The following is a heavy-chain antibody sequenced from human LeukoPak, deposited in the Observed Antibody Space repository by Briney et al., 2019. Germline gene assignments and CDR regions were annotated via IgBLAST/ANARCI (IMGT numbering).Heavy chain of an antibody. CDR1: GFTFSSYG. J-gene: IGHJ4*02. D-gene: IGHD3-22*01. CDR3: ARDLRSSGYYAFDY. V-gene: IGHV3-21*01. Sequence: GGSLRLSCAASGFTFSSYGMNWVRQAPGKGLEWVSSISSSSSYINYADSVKGRFTISRDNAKNSLYLQMNSLRAEDTAVYYCARDLRSSGYYAFDYWGQGILVTVSS. CDR2: ISSSSSYI.